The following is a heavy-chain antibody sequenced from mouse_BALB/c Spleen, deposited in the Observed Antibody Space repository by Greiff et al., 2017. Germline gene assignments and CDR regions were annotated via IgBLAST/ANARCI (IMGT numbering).Heavy chain of an antibody. Sequence: VQLQQSGPELVKPGASVKISCKASGYTFTDYKMHWVKQSHGKSLEWIGYIYPYNGGTGYNQKFKSKATLTVDNSSSTAYMELRSLTSEDSAVYYGINYDWFAYWGQGTLVTVSA. D-gene: IGHD2-4*01. J-gene: IGHJ3*01. CDR3: INYDWFAY. V-gene: IGHV1S29*02. CDR2: IYPYNGGT. CDR1: GYTFTDYK.